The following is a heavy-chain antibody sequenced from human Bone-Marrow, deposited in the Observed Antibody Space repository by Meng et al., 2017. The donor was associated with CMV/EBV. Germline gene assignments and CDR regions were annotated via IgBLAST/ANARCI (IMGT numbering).Heavy chain of an antibody. CDR1: GYTFTDFG. CDR2: ISVKTGNT. J-gene: IGHJ4*02. Sequence: ASVKVSCKASGYTFTDFGINWVRLATGRGLEWMGWISVKTGNTKYASKVQGRVTMTRDTSTNTAYMELRSLTSDDTAVYYCARGGGLWVHWGQGTRVTGSS. CDR3: ARGGGLWVH. V-gene: IGHV1-18*01. D-gene: IGHD1-26*01.